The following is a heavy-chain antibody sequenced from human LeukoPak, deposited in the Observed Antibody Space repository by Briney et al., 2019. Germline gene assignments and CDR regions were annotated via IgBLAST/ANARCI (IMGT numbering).Heavy chain of an antibody. D-gene: IGHD5-18*01. V-gene: IGHV3-30*02. J-gene: IGHJ4*02. CDR2: IRYDGSNK. CDR1: GFTFSSYG. Sequence: GGSLRLSCAASGFTFSSYGMHWVRQAPGKGLEWVAFIRYDGSNKYYADSVKGRFTISRDNSKNTLYLQMNSLRAEDTAVYYWAKRGTVHVVDTAMAGGLSFDYWGQGTLVTVSS. CDR3: AKRGTVHVVDTAMAGGLSFDY.